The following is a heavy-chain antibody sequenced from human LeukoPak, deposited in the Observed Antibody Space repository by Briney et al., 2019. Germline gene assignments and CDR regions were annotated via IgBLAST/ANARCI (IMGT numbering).Heavy chain of an antibody. J-gene: IGHJ4*02. CDR3: AKAASTPGYSYGSAASDY. CDR2: IRSKGNSYAT. D-gene: IGHD5-18*01. V-gene: IGHV3-73*01. CDR1: GFTFSGSA. Sequence: GGSLRLSCAASGFTFSGSAMHWVRQASGKGLEWVGRIRSKGNSYATAYAAPVKGRFTISRDDSKNTAYLQMNSLKTEDTAVYYCAKAASTPGYSYGSAASDYWGQGTLVTVSS.